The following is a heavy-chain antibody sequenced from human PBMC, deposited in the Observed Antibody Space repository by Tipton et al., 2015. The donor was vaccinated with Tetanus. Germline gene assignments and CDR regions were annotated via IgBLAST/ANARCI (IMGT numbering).Heavy chain of an antibody. CDR2: IFYIGSA. D-gene: IGHD4/OR15-4a*01. J-gene: IGHJ4*02. CDR1: GGSISSSSYY. V-gene: IGHV4-39*01. Sequence: LSLTCTVSGGSISSSSYYWGWIRQPPGKGLEWIGNIFYIGSAYYNSSLRSRVTISVDTSKNQFPLKLSSVTAADTALYYCARRVTMPSAPSRYFDYWGQGTLVTVSS. CDR3: ARRVTMPSAPSRYFDY.